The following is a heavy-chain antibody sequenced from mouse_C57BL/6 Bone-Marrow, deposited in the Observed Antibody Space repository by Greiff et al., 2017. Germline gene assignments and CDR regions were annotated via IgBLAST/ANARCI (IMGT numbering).Heavy chain of an antibody. Sequence: QVQLQQPGAELVRPGTSGKLSCKASGYTLTSYWMHWVKQRPGQGLERIGVMDPSDSYTNSNQKFKCKGTWKVDTASSTADMQLSSLTSEDSAVYYCARSFGTGYWSQCSTLTVSS. CDR2: MDPSDSYT. CDR1: GYTLTSYW. CDR3: ARSFGTGY. J-gene: IGHJ2*01. V-gene: IGHV1-59*01. D-gene: IGHD2-14*01.